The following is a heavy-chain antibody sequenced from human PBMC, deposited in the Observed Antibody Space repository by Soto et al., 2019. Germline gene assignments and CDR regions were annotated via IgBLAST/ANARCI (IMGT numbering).Heavy chain of an antibody. Sequence: SETLSLTCTVSDDSFRGAEYYWSWIRQPLGKGPEWIGYTYYNGDTKYNPALRSRVTMSEDTSKSQFSLRLSSVTAADTAVYFCARGAAYIDGWRTFDLWGRGILVTVSS. CDR3: ARGAAYIDGWRTFDL. CDR2: TYYNGDT. J-gene: IGHJ4*02. D-gene: IGHD6-19*01. CDR1: DDSFRGAEYY. V-gene: IGHV4-61*08.